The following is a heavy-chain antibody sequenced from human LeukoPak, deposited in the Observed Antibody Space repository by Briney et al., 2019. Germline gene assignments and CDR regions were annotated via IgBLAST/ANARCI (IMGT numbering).Heavy chain of an antibody. CDR3: AKVMKGSERLTMVRGVIIKTAGLYYMDV. J-gene: IGHJ6*03. Sequence: PGGSLRLSCAASGFTLSSYAMSWVHQAPRKGLQWVSSISARGGSTNYPDSVKGRFNLSRDNSKNTVYLQMNSLRAEDTAVYYCAKVMKGSERLTMVRGVIIKTAGLYYMDVWGKGTTVTVSS. D-gene: IGHD3-10*01. CDR1: GFTLSSYA. V-gene: IGHV3-23*01. CDR2: ISARGGST.